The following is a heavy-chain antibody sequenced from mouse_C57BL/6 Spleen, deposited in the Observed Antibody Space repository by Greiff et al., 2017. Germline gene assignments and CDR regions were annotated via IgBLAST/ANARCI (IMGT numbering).Heavy chain of an antibody. D-gene: IGHD1-1*01. CDR3: ARYGASYGSIDY. Sequence: QVQLKQPGAELVKPGASVKLSCKASGYTFTSYCMQWVKQRPGQGLEWIGEIDPSDSYTNYNQKFKGKATLTVDTSSSTAYMQHSSLTSEDSAVYYGARYGASYGSIDYWGQGTTLTVSS. J-gene: IGHJ2*01. CDR1: GYTFTSYC. CDR2: IDPSDSYT. V-gene: IGHV1-50*01.